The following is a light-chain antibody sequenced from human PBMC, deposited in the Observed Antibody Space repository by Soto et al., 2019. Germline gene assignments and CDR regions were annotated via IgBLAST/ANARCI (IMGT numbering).Light chain of an antibody. CDR3: TSCITANTRCV. V-gene: IGLV2-14*01. Sequence: QSALTQHASVSGSPGQSITISCTGTSSDIGRYNYVSWFQQHPGKVPKLVIFEVNYRPSGVSDRFSGSKSGNTASLTITGLQAEDEADYYCTSCITANTRCVFGSGTKVTVL. J-gene: IGLJ1*01. CDR2: EVN. CDR1: SSDIGRYNY.